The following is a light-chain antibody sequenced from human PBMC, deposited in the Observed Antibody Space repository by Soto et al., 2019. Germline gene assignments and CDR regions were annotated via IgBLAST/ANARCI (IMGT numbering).Light chain of an antibody. V-gene: IGLV3-21*02. J-gene: IGLJ1*01. Sequence: SYELTQPPSVSVAPGQTARITCEENNIGGKSVHWYQQKPGQAPVLVVFDDSDRPSGIPDRFSGSNSRNTATLTINSVEAGDEADYYCQVWDNDSYHFVFGSGTKVTVL. CDR1: NIGGKS. CDR3: QVWDNDSYHFV. CDR2: DDS.